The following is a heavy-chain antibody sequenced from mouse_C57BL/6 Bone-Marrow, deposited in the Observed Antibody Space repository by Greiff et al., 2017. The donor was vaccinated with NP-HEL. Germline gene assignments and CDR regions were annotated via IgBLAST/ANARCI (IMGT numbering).Heavy chain of an antibody. Sequence: DVKLVESGGGLVKPGGSLKLSCAASGFTFSSYTMSWVRQTPEKRLEWVATISGGGGNTYYPDSVKGRFTISRDNAKNTLYLQMSSLRSEDTALYYCARHFTTVVGEVFDYWGQGTTLTVSS. CDR3: ARHFTTVVGEVFDY. CDR2: ISGGGGNT. CDR1: GFTFSSYT. J-gene: IGHJ2*01. V-gene: IGHV5-9*01. D-gene: IGHD1-1*01.